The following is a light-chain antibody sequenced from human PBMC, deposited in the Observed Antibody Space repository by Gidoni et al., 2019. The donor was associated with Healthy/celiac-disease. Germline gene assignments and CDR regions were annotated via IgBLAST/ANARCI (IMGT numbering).Light chain of an antibody. CDR1: QSVSSSY. V-gene: IGKV3-20*01. J-gene: IGKJ1*01. CDR3: QQYGSSLPWT. Sequence: EIVLTQSPGTLSLSPGERATLSCRASQSVSSSYLAWYQQKPGQAPRLLIYGASSRATGIPDRFSGRGSCTDFTLTISRLEPEDFAVYYCQQYGSSLPWTFGQGTKVEIK. CDR2: GAS.